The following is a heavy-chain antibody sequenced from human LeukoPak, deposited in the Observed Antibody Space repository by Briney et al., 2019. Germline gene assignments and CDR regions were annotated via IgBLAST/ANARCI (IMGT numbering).Heavy chain of an antibody. CDR3: ATEVESYSSGWDDAFDI. V-gene: IGHV1-69*06. D-gene: IGHD6-19*01. CDR1: GGTFSSYA. Sequence: SVKVSCKASGGTFSSYAISWVRQAPGQGLEWMGGIIPIFGTANYAQKFQGRVTITADKSTSTAYMELSSLRSEDTAVYYCATEVESYSSGWDDAFDIWAKGQWSPSLQ. J-gene: IGHJ3*02. CDR2: IIPIFGTA.